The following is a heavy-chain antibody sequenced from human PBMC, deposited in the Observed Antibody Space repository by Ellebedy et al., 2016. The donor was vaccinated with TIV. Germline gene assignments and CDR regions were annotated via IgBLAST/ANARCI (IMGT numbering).Heavy chain of an antibody. Sequence: GESLKISCAASGFTFSDYGMHWVRQAPGKGLEWVAVISYDGSDKYYADSVKGRFTISRDNSKNTLYLQMNSLRADDTAVYYCAKGQGKSWLFDYWGQGTLVTVSS. J-gene: IGHJ4*02. CDR3: AKGQGKSWLFDY. D-gene: IGHD6-13*01. CDR1: GFTFSDYG. CDR2: ISYDGSDK. V-gene: IGHV3-30*18.